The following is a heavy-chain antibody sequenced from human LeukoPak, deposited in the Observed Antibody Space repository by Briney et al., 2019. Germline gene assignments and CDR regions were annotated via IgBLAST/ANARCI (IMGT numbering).Heavy chain of an antibody. Sequence: SETLSLTCTVSGGSISSHYWGWIRQPPGKGLEWIGYIYYSGSTNYNPSLKSRVTISVDTSKNQFSLKLSSVTAADTAVYYCSRVPVPAARLPHYYYYMDVWGKGTTVTVSS. J-gene: IGHJ6*03. D-gene: IGHD2-2*01. V-gene: IGHV4-59*11. CDR3: SRVPVPAARLPHYYYYMDV. CDR2: IYYSGST. CDR1: GGSISSHY.